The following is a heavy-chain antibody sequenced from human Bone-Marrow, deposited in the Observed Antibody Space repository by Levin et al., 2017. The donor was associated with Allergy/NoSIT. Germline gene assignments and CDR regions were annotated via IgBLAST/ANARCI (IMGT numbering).Heavy chain of an antibody. J-gene: IGHJ6*02. V-gene: IGHV4-38-2*01. D-gene: IGHD3-16*01. CDR2: IYQSGGT. Sequence: PSETLSLTCAVSGSSISSGFYWGWIRQSPGKGLEWIATIYQSGGTYYSASLRGRATISVDTSKNQLSLILTSVTAADTAVYFCARFGASRALSVAYYYYGLDAWGQGTTVTVS. CDR3: ARFGASRALSVAYYYYGLDA. CDR1: GSSISSGFY.